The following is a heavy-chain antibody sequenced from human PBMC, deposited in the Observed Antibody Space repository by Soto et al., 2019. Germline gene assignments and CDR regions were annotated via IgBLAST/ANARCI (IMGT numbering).Heavy chain of an antibody. J-gene: IGHJ4*02. V-gene: IGHV3-30*18. CDR2: VAYDTAYE. D-gene: IGHD2-21*02. CDR3: ENVSISKSSAVTFDS. Sequence: QVHLVESGGGMVQPGTSLRLSCAVSGFTFSTYDMHWVRQAPGKGLEWVAVVAYDTAYENYADSVKGRFTISRDNSKNILYLQMNSLRAEDTAVYYCENVSISKSSAVTFDSWGRGTLVTVSS. CDR1: GFTFSTYD.